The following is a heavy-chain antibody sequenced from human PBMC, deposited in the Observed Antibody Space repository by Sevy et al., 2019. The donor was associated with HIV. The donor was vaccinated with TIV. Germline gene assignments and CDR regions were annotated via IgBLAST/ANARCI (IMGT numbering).Heavy chain of an antibody. CDR3: ARGDIVGVPAALVLFDC. CDR2: INSDGSST. D-gene: IGHD2-2*01. Sequence: GGSLRLSCAASGFTFSSYWMHWVRQAPGKGLVWVSRINSDGSSTSYADSVKGRFTISRDNAKNTLYLQMNSLRAEDTAVYYCARGDIVGVPAALVLFDCWGQGTLVTVSS. CDR1: GFTFSSYW. J-gene: IGHJ4*02. V-gene: IGHV3-74*01.